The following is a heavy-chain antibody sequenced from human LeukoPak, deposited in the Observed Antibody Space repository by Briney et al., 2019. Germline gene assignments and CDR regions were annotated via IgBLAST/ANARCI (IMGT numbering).Heavy chain of an antibody. V-gene: IGHV3-64*01. CDR2: ISSNGGST. CDR3: ARVAYYRVTADQITDAFDV. J-gene: IGHJ3*01. CDR1: GFTFSSYA. Sequence: GGSLRLSCAASGFTFSSYAMHWVRQAPGKGLEYVSAISSNGGSTYYANSVKGRFTISRDNSKNTLYLQMGSLRAEDMAVYFCARVAYYRVTADQITDAFDVWGRGTAVTVSS. D-gene: IGHD2-21*02.